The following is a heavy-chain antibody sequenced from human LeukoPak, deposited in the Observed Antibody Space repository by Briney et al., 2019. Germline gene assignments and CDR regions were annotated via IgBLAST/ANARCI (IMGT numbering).Heavy chain of an antibody. D-gene: IGHD3-22*01. Sequence: GASVKVSCKASGYTFTGYCMHWVRQAPGQGLEWMGWINPNSGGTNYAQKFQGRVTMTRDTSISTAYMELSRLRSDDTAVYYCARVEIWYYYDSSGYPFDYWGQGTLVTVSS. V-gene: IGHV1-2*02. CDR2: INPNSGGT. CDR1: GYTFTGYC. CDR3: ARVEIWYYYDSSGYPFDY. J-gene: IGHJ4*02.